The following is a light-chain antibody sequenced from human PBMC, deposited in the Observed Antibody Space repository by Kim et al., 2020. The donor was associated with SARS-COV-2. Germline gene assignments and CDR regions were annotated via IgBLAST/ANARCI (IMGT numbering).Light chain of an antibody. CDR1: QSVSSY. J-gene: IGKJ5*01. CDR3: QQRSNWPPIT. V-gene: IGKV3-11*01. Sequence: APGEGAAPSCRASQSVSSYLAWYQQKPGQAPRLLIYDASTRATGIPARFSGSGAGTDFTLTISSLEPEDFSVYYCQQRSNWPPITFGQGTRLEIK. CDR2: DAS.